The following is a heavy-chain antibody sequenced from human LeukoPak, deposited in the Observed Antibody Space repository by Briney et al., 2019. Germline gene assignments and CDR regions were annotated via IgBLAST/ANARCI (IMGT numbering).Heavy chain of an antibody. D-gene: IGHD4/OR15-4a*01. CDR2: INPTGGST. J-gene: IGHJ6*02. Sequence: GASVKVSCKASGYTFTNYYIHWVRQAPGQRLEWMGIINPTGGSTSYAQKFQGRVTMTRDTSTSTVYMELSGLRSEDTAVYYCARADYAVIRGDYYYYGMDVWGQGTTVTVSS. CDR3: ARADYAVIRGDYYYYGMDV. CDR1: GYTFTNYY. V-gene: IGHV1-46*01.